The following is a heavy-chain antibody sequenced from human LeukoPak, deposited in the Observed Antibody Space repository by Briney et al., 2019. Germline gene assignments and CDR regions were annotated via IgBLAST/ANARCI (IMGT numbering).Heavy chain of an antibody. D-gene: IGHD2-15*01. CDR2: IYRSGST. Sequence: KASETLSLTCTVSGYSISSGYHWGWIRQPPGKGLEWIGSIYRSGSTYYNPSLKSRVTISVDTSKNQFSLKLSSVTAADTAVYYCARHAGYCSGGSCYSYGYFDYWGQGTLVTVSS. V-gene: IGHV4-38-2*02. J-gene: IGHJ4*02. CDR3: ARHAGYCSGGSCYSYGYFDY. CDR1: GYSISSGYH.